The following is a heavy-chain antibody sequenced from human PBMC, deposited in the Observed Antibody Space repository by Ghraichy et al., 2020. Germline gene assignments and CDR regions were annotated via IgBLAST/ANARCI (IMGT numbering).Heavy chain of an antibody. CDR3: AREMLTGNDAFDI. V-gene: IGHV3-74*01. CDR1: GFTFSSYW. Sequence: GGSLRLSCAASGFTFSSYWMHWVRQAPGKGLVWVSRINSDGSSTSYADSVKGRFTIYRDNAKNTLYLQMNSLRAEDTAVYYCAREMLTGNDAFDIWGQGTMVTVSS. D-gene: IGHD3-9*01. CDR2: INSDGSST. J-gene: IGHJ3*02.